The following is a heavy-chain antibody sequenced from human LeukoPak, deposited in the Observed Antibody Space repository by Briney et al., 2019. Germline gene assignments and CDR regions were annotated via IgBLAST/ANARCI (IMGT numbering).Heavy chain of an antibody. CDR1: GFTFSNYA. J-gene: IGHJ3*02. Sequence: GGSLRLSCAASGFTFSNYAMSWVRQAPGKGLEWVSAISGSGGRTYYSDSVKGRFTISRDNSKNTLYLQMNSLRAEDTAVYYCAKEGQLWSPIDAFNIWGQGTMVTVSS. CDR3: AKEGQLWSPIDAFNI. CDR2: ISGSGGRT. V-gene: IGHV3-23*01. D-gene: IGHD5-18*01.